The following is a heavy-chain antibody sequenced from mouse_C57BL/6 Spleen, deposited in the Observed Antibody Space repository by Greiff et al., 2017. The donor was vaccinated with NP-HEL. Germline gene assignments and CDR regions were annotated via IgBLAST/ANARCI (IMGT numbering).Heavy chain of an antibody. D-gene: IGHD2-2*01. V-gene: IGHV1-61*01. CDR2: IYPTDSGT. CDR1: GYTFTSYW. Sequence: QVQLQQPGAELVRPGSLVKLSCKASGYTFTSYWMDWVKQRPGQGLEWIGNIYPTDSGTHYNQKFKDKATMTVDKSSSTAYRQLSSLTSEDSAVYYWARSSMVSEARDYWGQGTSVTVSA. CDR3: ARSSMVSEARDY. J-gene: IGHJ4*01.